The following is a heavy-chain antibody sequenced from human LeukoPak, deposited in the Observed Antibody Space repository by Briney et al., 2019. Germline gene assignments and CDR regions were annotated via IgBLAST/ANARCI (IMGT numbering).Heavy chain of an antibody. CDR1: GFTFDNYA. J-gene: IGHJ4*02. Sequence: GGSLSLSCAASGFTFDNYAMTWVRQGPGKGLEWIATISGSGGSTYYADSVKGRFTIFRDNSKNMVFLQMSGLRAEDTALYYCTKVLWGLTLLSSDYWGQGALVTVSS. CDR2: ISGSGGST. V-gene: IGHV3-23*01. CDR3: TKVLWGLTLLSSDY. D-gene: IGHD3-16*01.